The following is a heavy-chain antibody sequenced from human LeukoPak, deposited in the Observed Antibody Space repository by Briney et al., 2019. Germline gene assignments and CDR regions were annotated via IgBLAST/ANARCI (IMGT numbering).Heavy chain of an antibody. D-gene: IGHD3-22*01. CDR3: AKDDDSTGYPLYYFDY. V-gene: IGHV3-23*01. CDR2: ISGSGGST. J-gene: IGHJ4*02. CDR1: GFTFSSYA. Sequence: PGGSLRLSCAASGFTFSSYAMSWVRQAPGKGLEWVSGISGSGGSTYYADSVKGRFTISRDNSKNTLYLQMNSLRAEDTAVYYCAKDDDSTGYPLYYFDYWGQGTLVTVSS.